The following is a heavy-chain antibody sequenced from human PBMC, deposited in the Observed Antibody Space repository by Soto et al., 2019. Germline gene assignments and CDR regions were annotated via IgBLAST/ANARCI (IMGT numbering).Heavy chain of an antibody. CDR1: GFIFNTYS. Sequence: PGGSLRLSCAASGFIFNTYSLHWVRQAPGMGPEWVAVISYDGSSKYYANSVKGRFTISRDNSKNTLYLQMDSPRPDDTAVYYCARGHTSGYHFDSWGQGTLVTVSS. V-gene: IGHV3-30-3*01. D-gene: IGHD6-19*01. CDR3: ARGHTSGYHFDS. CDR2: ISYDGSSK. J-gene: IGHJ4*02.